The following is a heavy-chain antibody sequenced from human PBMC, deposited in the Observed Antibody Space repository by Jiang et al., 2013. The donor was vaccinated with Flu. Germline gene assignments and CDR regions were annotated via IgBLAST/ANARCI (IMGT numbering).Heavy chain of an antibody. CDR2: IFPGDSDT. D-gene: IGHD7-27*01. V-gene: IGHV5-51*01. CDR1: GFSFPASW. CDR3: ARLPLGSPSWRYFDL. J-gene: IGHJ2*01. Sequence: SGAEAKKPGESLKISCKGSGFSFPASWIAWVRQLPGKGPECMGIIFPGDSDTRYSPSFQGQVTISADKYSDTAFLQWNSLKVSDTATYYCARLPLGSPSWRYFDLWGRGTLVTVSS.